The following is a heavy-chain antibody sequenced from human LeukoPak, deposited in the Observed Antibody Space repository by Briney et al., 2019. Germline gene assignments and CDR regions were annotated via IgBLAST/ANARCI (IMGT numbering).Heavy chain of an antibody. J-gene: IGHJ4*02. CDR3: AKDFDDILTGFDY. CDR2: ISGSGGST. D-gene: IGHD3-9*01. V-gene: IGHV3-23*01. Sequence: GGSLRLSCAASGFTFSSYGMSWVRQAPGKGLEWVSAISGSGGSTYYADSVKGRFTISRDNSKNTLYLQMNSLRAEDTAVYYCAKDFDDILTGFDYWGQGTLVTVSS. CDR1: GFTFSSYG.